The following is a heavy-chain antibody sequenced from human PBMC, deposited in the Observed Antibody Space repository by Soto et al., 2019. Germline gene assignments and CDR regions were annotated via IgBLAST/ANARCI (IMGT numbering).Heavy chain of an antibody. J-gene: IGHJ4*02. CDR1: GFNFSYYY. D-gene: IGHD4-17*01. CDR3: AKEYGRLDY. V-gene: IGHV3-11*06. Sequence: GGPQIHSYAASGFNFSYYYMSWIRQAPGKGLEWVSYISSSSGYTNYADSVKGRFTISRDNAKNSLYLQMNSLRAEDTAVYYCAKEYGRLDYWGQGTLVPGSS. CDR2: ISSSSGYT.